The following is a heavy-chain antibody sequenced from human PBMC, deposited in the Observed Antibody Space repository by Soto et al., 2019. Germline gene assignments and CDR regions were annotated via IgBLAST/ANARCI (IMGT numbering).Heavy chain of an antibody. V-gene: IGHV3-30*18. Sequence: GGSLRLSCAASGFTFSSYGMHWVRQAPGKGLEWVAIISYDGSNKYFADSVKGRFTISRDNSKNTLYLQMNSLRAEDTAVYYCAKDLGGYSGYSFDYWGQGTLVTVPQ. CDR2: ISYDGSNK. CDR1: GFTFSSYG. D-gene: IGHD5-12*01. CDR3: AKDLGGYSGYSFDY. J-gene: IGHJ4*02.